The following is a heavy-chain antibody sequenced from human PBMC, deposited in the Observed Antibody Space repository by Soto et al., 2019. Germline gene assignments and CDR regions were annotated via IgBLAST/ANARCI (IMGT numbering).Heavy chain of an antibody. V-gene: IGHV3-21*01. D-gene: IGHD1-26*01. Sequence: GGSLRLSCAASGFTFSSYSMDWVRQAPGKGLEWVSSISSSSYIYYADSVKGRFTISRDNAKNSLYLQMNSLRAEDTAVYYCARLRGGYGDYWGQGTLVTVSS. CDR1: GFTFSSYS. CDR2: ISSSSYI. J-gene: IGHJ4*02. CDR3: ARLRGGYGDY.